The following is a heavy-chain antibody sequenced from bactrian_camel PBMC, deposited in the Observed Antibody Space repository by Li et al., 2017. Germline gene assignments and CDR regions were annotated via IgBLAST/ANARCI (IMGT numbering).Heavy chain of an antibody. CDR2: VRRDGHP. V-gene: IGHV3S55*01. D-gene: IGHD2*01. Sequence: HVQLVESGGGSVQAGGSLSLSCAGSGFTHSVCTMDCNRQSPGSECELASGVRRDGHPYYADSVKGRFTISRHNAENTLYLQMNSLKPEDTAMYYCAAGRGADASWALLRYTSRYKYWGQGTQVTVS. CDR3: AAGRGADASWALLRYTSRYKY. CDR1: GFTHSVCT. J-gene: IGHJ4*01.